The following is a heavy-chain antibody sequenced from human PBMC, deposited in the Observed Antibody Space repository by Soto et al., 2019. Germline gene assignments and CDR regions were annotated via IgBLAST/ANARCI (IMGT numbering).Heavy chain of an antibody. CDR3: ARGRSMVRGVIMSYYYYMDV. V-gene: IGHV4-34*01. J-gene: IGHJ6*03. CDR2: INHSGST. Sequence: SETLSLTCAVYGGSFSGYYWSWIRQPPGKGLEWIGEINHSGSTNYNPSLKSRVTISVDTSKNQFSLKLSSVTAADTAVYYCARGRSMVRGVIMSYYYYMDVWGKGTTVTVSS. D-gene: IGHD3-10*01. CDR1: GGSFSGYY.